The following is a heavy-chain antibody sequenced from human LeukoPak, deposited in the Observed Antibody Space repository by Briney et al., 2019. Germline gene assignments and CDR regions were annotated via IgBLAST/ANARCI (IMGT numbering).Heavy chain of an antibody. CDR3: ASFRITVAGRTGLDY. J-gene: IGHJ4*02. V-gene: IGHV3-7*01. CDR2: IKQDGSKK. Sequence: GGSLRLSCAASGFTFSNYWMSWVRQAPGKGLEWVANIKQDGSKKYYVDSVKGRFTISRDNAKNSLYLQMNSLRAEDTAVYYCASFRITVAGRTGLDYWGQGTLVTVSS. CDR1: GFTFSNYW. D-gene: IGHD6-19*01.